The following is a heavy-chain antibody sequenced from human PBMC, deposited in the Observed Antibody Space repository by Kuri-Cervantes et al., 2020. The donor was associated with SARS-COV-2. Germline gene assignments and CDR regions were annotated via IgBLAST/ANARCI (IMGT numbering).Heavy chain of an antibody. Sequence: SCTVSGASISNSYWNWIRHPAGKPLQWIGRISGRGDTIYNPSLKSRASMSVVTSKNQFSLTLTSVTAADTAVYYCVGVLSNWFDPWGQGNLVNVSS. J-gene: IGHJ5*02. D-gene: IGHD2/OR15-2a*01. CDR3: VGVLSNWFDP. V-gene: IGHV4-4*07. CDR2: ISGRGDT. CDR1: GASISNSY.